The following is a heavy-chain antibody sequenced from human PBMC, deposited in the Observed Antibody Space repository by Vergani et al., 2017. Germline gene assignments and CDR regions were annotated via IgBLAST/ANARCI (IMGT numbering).Heavy chain of an antibody. CDR2: VSTSGST. CDR3: SSSRLERWLHLGYFDY. CDR1: GGSISSAGFY. V-gene: IGHV4-61*02. Sequence: QVQLQESGPGLVKPSQTLSLTCTVSGGSISSAGFYWSWVRQPAGKELEWIGRVSTSGSTNYNPSLKSRVTMSIDTSKNQFSLKLSSVTAADTAVYYCSSSRLERWLHLGYFDYWGQGTLVTVSS. D-gene: IGHD5-24*01. J-gene: IGHJ4*02.